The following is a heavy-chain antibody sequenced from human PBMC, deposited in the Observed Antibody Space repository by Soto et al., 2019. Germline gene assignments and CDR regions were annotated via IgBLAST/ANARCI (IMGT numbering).Heavy chain of an antibody. J-gene: IGHJ5*02. CDR2: IYPGDSDT. V-gene: IGHV5-51*01. D-gene: IGHD6-13*01. CDR1: GYSFTSYW. Sequence: GESLKISCKGSGYSFTSYWIGWVRQMPGKGLEWMGIIYPGDSDTRYSPSFQGQVTISADKSISTAYLQWSSLKASDTAMYYCARQSSSSWYAVGGWFDPWGQGTLVTVSS. CDR3: ARQSSSSWYAVGGWFDP.